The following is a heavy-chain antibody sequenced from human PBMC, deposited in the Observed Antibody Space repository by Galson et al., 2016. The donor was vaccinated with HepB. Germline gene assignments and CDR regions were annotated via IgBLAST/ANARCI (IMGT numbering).Heavy chain of an antibody. Sequence: QSGAEVKQPGASVKVPFKSSGYILTTCGFSCVRQAPGQGLEWLGWISINSGNTNYAQKFQGRVTMSRDTFTNTVYMELRTLGSDDTPVSYCAGDVFQRNDYWGQGPLVTV. D-gene: IGHD2-2*01. CDR3: AGDVFQRNDY. CDR2: ISINSGNT. J-gene: IGHJ4*02. V-gene: IGHV1-18*01. CDR1: GYILTTCG.